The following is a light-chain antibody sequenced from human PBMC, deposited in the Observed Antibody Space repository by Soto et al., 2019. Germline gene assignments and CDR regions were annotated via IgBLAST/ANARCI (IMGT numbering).Light chain of an antibody. CDR3: QTWGTGTPVV. V-gene: IGLV4-69*01. CDR1: SGHSSYA. Sequence: QLVLTQSPSASASLGASVKLTCTLSSGHSSYAIAWHQQQPEKGPRYLMKLNSDGSHSKGDGIPDRFSGSSSGAERYLTSASLQSEDEADYYCQTWGTGTPVVFGGGTKLTVL. J-gene: IGLJ2*01. CDR2: LNSDGSH.